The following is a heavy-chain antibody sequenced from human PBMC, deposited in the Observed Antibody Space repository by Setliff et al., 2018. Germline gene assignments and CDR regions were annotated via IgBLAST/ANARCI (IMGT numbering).Heavy chain of an antibody. J-gene: IGHJ4*02. CDR2: IHENLET. D-gene: IGHD3-16*01. V-gene: IGHV4-34*01. CDR3: ARGHDASVRIDF. CDR1: GGSFSGYY. Sequence: SETLSLTCAVYGGSFSGYYWSWIRQPPGKGLEWIGEIHENLETRMNPSLQSRVSISADTSRTLFSLKMTSVTVADTAVYYCARGHDASVRIDFWAQGTQVTVSS.